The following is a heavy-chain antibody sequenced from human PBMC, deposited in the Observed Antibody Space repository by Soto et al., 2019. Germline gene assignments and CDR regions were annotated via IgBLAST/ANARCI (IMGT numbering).Heavy chain of an antibody. CDR1: GYTFTTYA. D-gene: IGHD3-3*01. CDR2: INAGNGNT. J-gene: IGHJ4*02. Sequence: QVQLVQSGAEEKKPGASVKISCKASGYTFTTYAIHWVRQAPGQRLEWMGWINAGNGNTRYSQKFQGRVTITKDTSASTSSMELTSLRSEDTAVYYCARAPYGVTFDCWGQGTLVTVSS. V-gene: IGHV1-3*05. CDR3: ARAPYGVTFDC.